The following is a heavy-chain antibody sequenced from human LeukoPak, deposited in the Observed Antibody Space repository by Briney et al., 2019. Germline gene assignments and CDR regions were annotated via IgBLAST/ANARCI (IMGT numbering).Heavy chain of an antibody. CDR2: IYYSGST. CDR3: ASRPSFDILTGHSDY. D-gene: IGHD3-9*01. J-gene: IGHJ4*02. Sequence: PSENLSLTCTVSGGSISSYYWSWIRQPPGKGLEWIGYIYYSGSTNYNPSLKSRVTISVDTSKNQFSLKLSSVTAADTAVYFCASRPSFDILTGHSDYWGQGTLVTVSS. CDR1: GGSISSYY. V-gene: IGHV4-59*12.